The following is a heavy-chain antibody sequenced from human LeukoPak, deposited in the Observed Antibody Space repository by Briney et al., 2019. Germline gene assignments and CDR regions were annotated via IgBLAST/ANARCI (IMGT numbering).Heavy chain of an antibody. CDR2: ISYDGSDK. Sequence: PGGSLRLSCAASGFTFSNYGMHWVRQAPGKGLEWAAAISYDGSDKYYADSVKGRFTISRDNSKKTLYLQMSSLRAEDTAVYYCARSLGDYYYMDVWGKGTTVTISS. D-gene: IGHD3-16*01. V-gene: IGHV3-30*03. CDR3: ARSLGDYYYMDV. J-gene: IGHJ6*03. CDR1: GFTFSNYG.